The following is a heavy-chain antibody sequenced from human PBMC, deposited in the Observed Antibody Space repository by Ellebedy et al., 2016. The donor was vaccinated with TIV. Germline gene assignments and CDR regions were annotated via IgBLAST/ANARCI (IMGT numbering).Heavy chain of an antibody. CDR2: INHSGST. CDR1: GGSFSGYY. CDR3: ARGIPLYYYGSGSSPGDY. J-gene: IGHJ4*02. Sequence: SETLSLTXAVYGGSFSGYYWSWIRQPPGKGLEWIGEINHSGSTNYNPSLKSRVTISVDTSKNQFSLKLSSVTAADTAVYYCARGIPLYYYGSGSSPGDYWGQGTLVTVSS. V-gene: IGHV4-34*01. D-gene: IGHD3-10*01.